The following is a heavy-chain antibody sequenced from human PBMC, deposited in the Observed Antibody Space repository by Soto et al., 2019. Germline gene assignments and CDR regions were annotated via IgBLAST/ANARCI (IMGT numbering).Heavy chain of an antibody. CDR1: GYSFTSYW. Sequence: PGESLKISCKGSGYSFTSYWIGWVRQMPGKGLEWMGIIYPGDSDTRYSPSFQGQVTISADKSISIAYLQWSSLKASDTAMYYCARLGYYDFWSGYPHAFDIWGQGTMVTVSS. D-gene: IGHD3-3*01. V-gene: IGHV5-51*01. CDR3: ARLGYYDFWSGYPHAFDI. CDR2: IYPGDSDT. J-gene: IGHJ3*02.